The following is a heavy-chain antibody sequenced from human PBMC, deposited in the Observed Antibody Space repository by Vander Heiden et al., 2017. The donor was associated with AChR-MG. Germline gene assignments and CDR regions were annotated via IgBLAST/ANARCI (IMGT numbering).Heavy chain of an antibody. V-gene: IGHV1-58*01. CDR1: GFTFTSSA. CDR2: IVVGSGNT. J-gene: IGHJ4*02. D-gene: IGHD1-26*01. CDR3: AAIGRQVGAADY. Sequence: QMQLVQSGPEVKKPGTSVKVSCKASGFTFTSSAVQWVRQARGQRLEWIGWIVVGSGNTNYAQKFQERVTITRDMSTSTAYMELSSLRSEDTAVYYCAAIGRQVGAADYWGQGTLVTVSS.